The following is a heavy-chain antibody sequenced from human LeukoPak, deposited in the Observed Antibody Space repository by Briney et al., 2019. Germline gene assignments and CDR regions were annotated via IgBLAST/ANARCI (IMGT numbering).Heavy chain of an antibody. CDR1: GGSISSYY. D-gene: IGHD5-24*01. Sequence: SETLSLTCTVSGGSISSYYWSWIRQPAGKGLEWIGRIYSRGSTNYNPSLKSRVTMSVDTSKNQFSLKLSSVTAADTAVYYCARGDGYNSGSAFDIWGQGTMVTVSS. J-gene: IGHJ3*02. CDR3: ARGDGYNSGSAFDI. CDR2: IYSRGST. V-gene: IGHV4-4*07.